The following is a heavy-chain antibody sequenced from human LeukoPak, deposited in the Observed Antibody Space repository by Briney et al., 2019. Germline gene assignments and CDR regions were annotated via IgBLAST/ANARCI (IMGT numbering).Heavy chain of an antibody. CDR2: ISAYNGNT. J-gene: IGHJ6*02. D-gene: IGHD4-17*01. V-gene: IGHV1-18*01. CDR1: GYTFTSYG. Sequence: ASVKVSCKASGYTFTSYGISWVRQAPGQGLEWMGWISAYNGNTNYAQKLQGRVTMTTDTSTSTAYMGLRSLRSDDTAVYYCARGAMTTVTMPYYYYYGMDVWGQGTTVTVSS. CDR3: ARGAMTTVTMPYYYYYGMDV.